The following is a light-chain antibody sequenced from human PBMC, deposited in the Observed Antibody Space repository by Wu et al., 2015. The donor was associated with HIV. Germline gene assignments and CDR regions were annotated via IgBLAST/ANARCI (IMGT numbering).Light chain of an antibody. CDR3: QQYYYSPRT. CDR1: QIVSSSY. V-gene: IGKV3-20*01. Sequence: EIVLAQSPDTLSLSPGARATLSCRASQIVSSSYLAWCQQKPGQPPRLLIYGASTLATGVPDRFSGGGSGTDFTLTISRLEPEDFAVYYCQQYYYSPRTFGQGTKVEIK. CDR2: GAS. J-gene: IGKJ1*01.